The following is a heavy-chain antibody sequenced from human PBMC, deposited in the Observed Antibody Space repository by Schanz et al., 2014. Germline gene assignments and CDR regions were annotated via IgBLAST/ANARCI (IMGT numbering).Heavy chain of an antibody. D-gene: IGHD2-2*02. CDR3: AGTYCSSTSCYTGYYYMDV. CDR2: ISPYNGNT. J-gene: IGHJ6*03. V-gene: IGHV1-18*01. Sequence: QVQLVQSGAEVKKPGASVKVSCKASGYTFTSYGISWVRQAPGQGPEWMGWISPYNGNTNYAQKLQGRVTMTADKSTSTAYMELTSLRSEDTAVYYCAGTYCSSTSCYTGYYYMDVWGKGTTVTVSS. CDR1: GYTFTSYG.